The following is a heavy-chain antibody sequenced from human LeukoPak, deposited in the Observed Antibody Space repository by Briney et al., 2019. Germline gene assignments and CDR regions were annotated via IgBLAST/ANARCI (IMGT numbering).Heavy chain of an antibody. D-gene: IGHD2-15*01. Sequence: SETLPLPRTVSGSSISGYYWSWIRQPPGKGLEWIGYIYSSGSTNYNPSLKSRVTISLDTSKTQFSLNLTSVTAADTAVYFCARHTTTWAALGSWDQGTLVTVSS. J-gene: IGHJ4*02. V-gene: IGHV4-59*08. CDR3: ARHTTTWAALGS. CDR2: IYSSGST. CDR1: GSSISGYY.